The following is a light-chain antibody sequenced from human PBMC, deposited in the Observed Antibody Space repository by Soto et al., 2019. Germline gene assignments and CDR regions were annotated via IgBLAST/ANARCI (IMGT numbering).Light chain of an antibody. J-gene: IGKJ4*01. Sequence: IVLTQSPALLSLSPGERANLSGRASQSVSSFLAWYQQRPGQAPRLLIYDASNRATGIPATFSGSGAGTAFTLTISTLEPEDFVVYYCQQRCNWPPTFGGGTKVEIK. CDR1: QSVSSF. V-gene: IGKV3-11*01. CDR2: DAS. CDR3: QQRCNWPPT.